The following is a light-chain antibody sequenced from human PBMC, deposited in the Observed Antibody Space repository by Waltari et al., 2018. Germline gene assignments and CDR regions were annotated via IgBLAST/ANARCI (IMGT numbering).Light chain of an antibody. Sequence: QSALTQPASVSGSPGQSMTLSCTGTSSDVGVSNYVSWYQQNPGKAPKLMIYDVTKRPSGVSDRFSGSKSGNTASLTISGLQAEDEADYYCCSYTTSSAWVFGGGTKLTVL. CDR1: SSDVGVSNY. J-gene: IGLJ3*02. CDR2: DVT. V-gene: IGLV2-14*01. CDR3: CSYTTSSAWV.